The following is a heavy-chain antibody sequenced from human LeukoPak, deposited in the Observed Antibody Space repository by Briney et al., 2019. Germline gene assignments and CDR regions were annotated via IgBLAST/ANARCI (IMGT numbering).Heavy chain of an antibody. V-gene: IGHV1-46*01. J-gene: IGHJ5*02. CDR3: ARSLGRPNWFDP. Sequence: ASVKVSCKAFGYTFTSYYMHWVRQAPGQGLEWMGIIYPSGGSTSYAQKFQGRVTMTRDTSTSTVYMELSSLRSEDTAVYYCARSLGRPNWFDPWGQGTLVTVSS. CDR2: IYPSGGST. CDR1: GYTFTSYY.